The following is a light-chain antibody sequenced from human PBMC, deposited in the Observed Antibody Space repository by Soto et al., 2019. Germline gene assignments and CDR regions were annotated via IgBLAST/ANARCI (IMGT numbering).Light chain of an antibody. J-gene: IGKJ1*01. CDR3: QQRSYWPPT. CDR1: QSVTSY. CDR2: DAS. V-gene: IGKV3-11*01. Sequence: EIVLTQSPATLSLSPGERATLSCRASQSVTSYLAWYQQKPGQAPRLLIYDASNRATGIPARFSGRGSGTDFTLTISSLEPEDFAFYYCQQRSYWPPTFGQGTKVEI.